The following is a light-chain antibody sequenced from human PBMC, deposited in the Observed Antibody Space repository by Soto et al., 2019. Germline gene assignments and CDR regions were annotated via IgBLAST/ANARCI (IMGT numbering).Light chain of an antibody. CDR1: QSIRTY. CDR3: HQSYSNPWT. Sequence: DIQMTQSPSSLSASVGDRVTITCRASQSIRTYLNWYQQKLGAAPKLVIYAASNLHSGVPSRFSGSGSGTDFTLTISSLQPEDFATYYCHQSYSNPWTFGQGTKV. V-gene: IGKV1-39*01. J-gene: IGKJ1*01. CDR2: AAS.